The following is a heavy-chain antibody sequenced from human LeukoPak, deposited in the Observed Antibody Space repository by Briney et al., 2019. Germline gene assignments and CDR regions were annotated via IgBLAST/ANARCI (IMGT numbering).Heavy chain of an antibody. CDR1: GFTFNSYG. J-gene: IGHJ4*02. CDR2: ISGSGAGT. CDR3: VKDLGGPMLTFGGQRGYFDY. Sequence: GGTLRLSCAASGFTFNSYGMSWVRQAPGKGLEWVSAISGSGAGTYYADSVKGRFTISRDYSQNTLSLQMNSLRAEDTAVYYCVKDLGGPMLTFGGQRGYFDYWGQGALVTVSS. V-gene: IGHV3-23*01. D-gene: IGHD3-16*01.